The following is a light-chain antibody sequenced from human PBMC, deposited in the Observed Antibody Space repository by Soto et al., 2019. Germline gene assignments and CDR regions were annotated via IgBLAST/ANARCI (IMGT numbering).Light chain of an antibody. CDR1: ESVSSSY. J-gene: IGKJ2*01. V-gene: IGKV3-20*01. CDR2: GAS. CDR3: QQYGSAPYT. Sequence: EIVLTQSPGTLSLSPGERATLSCRASESVSSSYLARYQQKPGQPPRLLIYGASSRATGIPDRFSGSGSGTDFTLTISRLESEDFAVYYCQQYGSAPYTFGQGTKLEIK.